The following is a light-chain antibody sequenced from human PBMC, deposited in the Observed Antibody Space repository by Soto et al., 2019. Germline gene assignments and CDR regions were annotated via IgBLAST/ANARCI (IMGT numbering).Light chain of an antibody. CDR2: DAS. J-gene: IGKJ4*01. Sequence: EIVLTQSPATLSLSPGERATLSCRASQSVSVYLAWYQQKPGQAPRLLIYDASNRATGIPARFSGSGSGTDFTLIISSLEPEDFAVYYCRQRNNWPLTFGGGTKVDIK. V-gene: IGKV3-11*01. CDR1: QSVSVY. CDR3: RQRNNWPLT.